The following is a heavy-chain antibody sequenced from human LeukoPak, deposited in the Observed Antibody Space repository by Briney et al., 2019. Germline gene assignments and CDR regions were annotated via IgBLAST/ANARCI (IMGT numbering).Heavy chain of an antibody. CDR1: GGSVSSDY. Sequence: SETLSLTRTVSGGSVSSDYWNWIRQPPGKELEWIGFINYSGSTNYRPSFESRATISRDTSKNQFSLKLSSVTAADTAVYYCARVLRAYDRSGLYFWYFDLWGRGALVTVSS. D-gene: IGHD3-22*01. J-gene: IGHJ2*01. CDR3: ARVLRAYDRSGLYFWYFDL. CDR2: INYSGST. V-gene: IGHV4-59*02.